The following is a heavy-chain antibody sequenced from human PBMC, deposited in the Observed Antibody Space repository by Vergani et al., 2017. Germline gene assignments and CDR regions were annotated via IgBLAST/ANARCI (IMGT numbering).Heavy chain of an antibody. D-gene: IGHD2-2*01. J-gene: IGHJ6*02. CDR1: GFTFSSYG. CDR2: ISYDGSNK. V-gene: IGHV3-30*18. Sequence: QVQLVESGGGVVQPGRSLRLSCAASGFTFSSYGMHWVRQAPGKGLEWVAVISYDGSNKYYAESVKGRFTISRDNSKNTLYLQMNSLRAEDTAVYYCAKDLDCSSTSCYFVVYGMDVWGQGP. CDR3: AKDLDCSSTSCYFVVYGMDV.